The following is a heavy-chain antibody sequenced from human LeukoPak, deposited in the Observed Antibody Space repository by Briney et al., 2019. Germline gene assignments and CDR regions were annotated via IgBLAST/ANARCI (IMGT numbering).Heavy chain of an antibody. CDR1: GYTFTSYD. J-gene: IGHJ6*03. Sequence: GASVKVSCKASGYTFTSYDINWVRQATGQGLEWMGWMNPNSGNTGYAQKFQGRVTMTRNTSISTAYMELSSLRSEDMAVYYCARAVRGVIIKNYYYYYMDVWGKGTTVTVSS. V-gene: IGHV1-8*01. CDR3: ARAVRGVIIKNYYYYYMDV. D-gene: IGHD3-10*01. CDR2: MNPNSGNT.